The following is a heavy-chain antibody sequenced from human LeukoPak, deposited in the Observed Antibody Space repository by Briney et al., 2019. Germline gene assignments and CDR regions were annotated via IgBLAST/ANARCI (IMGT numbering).Heavy chain of an antibody. CDR2: ISAYNGNT. V-gene: IGHV1-18*01. D-gene: IGHD6-19*01. Sequence: GASVKVSCKASGYTFTSYGISWVRQAPGQGLEWMGWISAYNGNTNYAQKLQGRVTMTTDTSTSTAYMELRSLRSDDTAVYYCATDRRYSSGWYVSGSDAFDIWGQGTMVTVSS. J-gene: IGHJ3*02. CDR1: GYTFTSYG. CDR3: ATDRRYSSGWYVSGSDAFDI.